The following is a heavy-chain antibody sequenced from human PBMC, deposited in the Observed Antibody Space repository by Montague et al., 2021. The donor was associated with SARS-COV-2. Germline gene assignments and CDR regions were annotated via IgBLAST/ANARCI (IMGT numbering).Heavy chain of an antibody. Sequence: SETLSLTCTVSAGSISSNYFNWIRQPPGKGLELICNICHGGSTDTXYNPSLKSRVAISVDTSKSQFTLSLISVTAADTAVYYCARGGGYSSSPFDFWGQGSLVSVSS. D-gene: IGHD5-18*01. V-gene: IGHV4-59*01. CDR3: ARGGGYSSSPFDF. CDR2: ICHGGST. CDR1: AGSISSNY. J-gene: IGHJ4*02.